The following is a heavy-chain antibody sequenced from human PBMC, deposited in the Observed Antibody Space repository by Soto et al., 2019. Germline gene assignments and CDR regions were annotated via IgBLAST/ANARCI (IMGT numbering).Heavy chain of an antibody. CDR3: ARVSRYCSSTSCYDSFDY. V-gene: IGHV4-4*07. J-gene: IGHJ4*02. CDR2: IYTSGST. D-gene: IGHD2-2*01. Sequence: QVQLQESGPGLVKPSETLSLTCTVSGGSISSYYWSWIGQPAAKGLEWIGRIYTSGSTNYNPSLESRVPMSVDTSKKKFSPKLSSVTAADTAVYSCARVSRYCSSTSCYDSFDYWGQGTLVTVSS. CDR1: GGSISSYY.